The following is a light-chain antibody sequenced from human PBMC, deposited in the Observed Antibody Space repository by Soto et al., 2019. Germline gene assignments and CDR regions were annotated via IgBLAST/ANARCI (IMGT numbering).Light chain of an antibody. CDR1: QSVSSSY. J-gene: IGKJ2*01. CDR3: QQYGSSPYT. CDR2: GAS. V-gene: IGKV3-20*01. Sequence: EIVLTQSPGTLFSSAGERATLSCRASQSVSSSYLAWYQQKPGQAPRLLISGASSRATGIPDRFSGSGSGTDFTLTISRLEPEDFAVYYCQQYGSSPYTLGQGTKLEIK.